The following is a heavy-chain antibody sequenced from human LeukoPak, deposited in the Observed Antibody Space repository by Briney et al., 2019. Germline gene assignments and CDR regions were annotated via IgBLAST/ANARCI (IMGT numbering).Heavy chain of an antibody. Sequence: GGSLRLSCAASGFTVSGNFMTWVRQAPGKGLEWVSVIYSGGSTYYADSVKGRFTISRHNSKNTLFLQMNSLRAEDTAVYYCATERWLGDTFDIWGQGTTVTVSS. CDR3: ATERWLGDTFDI. CDR2: IYSGGST. D-gene: IGHD4-23*01. CDR1: GFTVSGNF. V-gene: IGHV3-53*04. J-gene: IGHJ3*02.